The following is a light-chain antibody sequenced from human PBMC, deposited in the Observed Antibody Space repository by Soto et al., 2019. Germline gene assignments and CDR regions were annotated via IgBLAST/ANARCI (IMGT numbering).Light chain of an antibody. J-gene: IGKJ2*01. CDR3: QQSYSTPYT. V-gene: IGKV1-39*01. CDR2: AAS. Sequence: DIQMTQSPSSLSASVGDRVTITCRASQSISSYLNWYQQKPGKAPKLLIYAASSLQSGVLSRFSGSGSGTDFTLTISSLQPEDFATYDCQQSYSTPYTFGQGTKLEIK. CDR1: QSISSY.